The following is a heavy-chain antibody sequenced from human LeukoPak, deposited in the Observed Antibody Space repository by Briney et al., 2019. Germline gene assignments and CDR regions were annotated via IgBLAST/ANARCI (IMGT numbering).Heavy chain of an antibody. V-gene: IGHV3-74*01. Sequence: GGSPRLSCAASGFTFSNYWMHWVRQAPGKGLVWVSRINSDGSSTSYADSVKGRFTISRDNAKNTLHLQMNSLRAEDTAVYYCANYDDSSAFDIWGQGTMVTVSS. J-gene: IGHJ3*02. CDR2: INSDGSST. CDR3: ANYDDSSAFDI. D-gene: IGHD4-17*01. CDR1: GFTFSNYW.